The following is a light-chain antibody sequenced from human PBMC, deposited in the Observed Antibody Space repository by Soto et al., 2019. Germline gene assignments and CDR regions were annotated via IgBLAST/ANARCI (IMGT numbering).Light chain of an antibody. CDR3: QSVDSKPRVR. CDR1: GSNIGAGYD. CDR2: SNN. J-gene: IGLJ2*01. V-gene: IGLV1-40*01. Sequence: QSVLTQPPSVGGAAGERVTISCTGTGSNIGAGYDVHWYQQLPGTAPRLLIYSNNNRPSGVPDRFSGSRSGASASLAITGLQAEDEGNYYCQSVDSKPRVRFGGGGKGTVL.